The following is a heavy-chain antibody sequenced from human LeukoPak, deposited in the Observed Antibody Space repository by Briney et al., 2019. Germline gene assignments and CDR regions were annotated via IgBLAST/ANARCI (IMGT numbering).Heavy chain of an antibody. D-gene: IGHD3-3*01. CDR2: IKSKTDGGTT. CDR3: TAAPYYDFWSGPLPDV. CDR1: GFTFSNAW. Sequence: PGGSLRLSCAASGFTFSNAWMSWFRQAPGKGLEWVGRIKSKTDGGTTDYAAPVKGRFTISRDDSKNTLYLQMNSLKTEDTAVYYCTAAPYYDFWSGPLPDVWGKGTTVTVSS. J-gene: IGHJ6*04. V-gene: IGHV3-15*01.